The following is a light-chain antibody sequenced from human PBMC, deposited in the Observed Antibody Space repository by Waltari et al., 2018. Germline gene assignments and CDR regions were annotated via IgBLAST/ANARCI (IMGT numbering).Light chain of an antibody. CDR1: NSNVGANS. Sequence: QSILTQPPSASGTPGRTVTISCSGSNSNVGANSVCWYQQLPGTAPKLLIFGNNRPPSGVPDRFSGSKSVTSASLAIRGLRSEDEADYYCATWDDRLTTVFGGGTKLPVL. V-gene: IGLV1-47*01. CDR2: GNN. CDR3: ATWDDRLTTV. J-gene: IGLJ2*01.